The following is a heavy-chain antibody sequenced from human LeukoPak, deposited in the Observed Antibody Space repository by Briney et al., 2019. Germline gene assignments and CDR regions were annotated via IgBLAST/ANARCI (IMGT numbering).Heavy chain of an antibody. V-gene: IGHV3-48*01. Sequence: AGGSLRLSCAASGFTFSSYSMNWGRQAPGKGLEWVSYISSSSSTIYYADSVKGRFTISRENAKKSLYLQMNSLRAEDTAVYYCASSTPGGYDFQWGQGTLVTVSS. CDR2: ISSSSSTI. J-gene: IGHJ4*02. CDR1: GFTFSSYS. D-gene: IGHD5-12*01. CDR3: ASSTPGGYDFQ.